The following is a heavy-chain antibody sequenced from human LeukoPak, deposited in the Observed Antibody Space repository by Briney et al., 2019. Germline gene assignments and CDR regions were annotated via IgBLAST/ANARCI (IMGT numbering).Heavy chain of an antibody. Sequence: SGTLSLTCTVSGGSISSHHWSWIRQPPGKGLEWIGYIYYSGSTNYNPSLKSRVTISVDTSKNQFSLKLSSVTAADTAVYYCAREVVITVANWFDPWGQGTLVTVSS. V-gene: IGHV4-59*11. D-gene: IGHD3-22*01. CDR3: AREVVITVANWFDP. CDR2: IYYSGST. J-gene: IGHJ5*02. CDR1: GGSISSHH.